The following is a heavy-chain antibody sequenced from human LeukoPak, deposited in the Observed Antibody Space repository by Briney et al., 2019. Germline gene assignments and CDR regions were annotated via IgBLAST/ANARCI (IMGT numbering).Heavy chain of an antibody. CDR2: ISAYNGNT. J-gene: IGHJ4*02. V-gene: IGHV1-18*01. Sequence: ASVKVSCKASGGTFSSYGISWVRQAPGQGLEWMGWISAYNGNTNYAQKLQGRVTMTTDTSTSTAYMELRSLRSEDTAVYYCATRYDYVWGSYRYNDYWGQGTLVTVSS. CDR3: ATRYDYVWGSYRYNDY. D-gene: IGHD3-16*02. CDR1: GGTFSSYG.